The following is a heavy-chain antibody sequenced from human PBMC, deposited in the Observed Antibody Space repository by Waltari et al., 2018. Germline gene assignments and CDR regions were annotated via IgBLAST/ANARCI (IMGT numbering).Heavy chain of an antibody. CDR1: GGSFSGYY. CDR2: IKHSGST. CDR3: ARKRGMDV. Sequence: QVQLQQWGAGLLKPSETLSLTCAVYGGSFSGYYWSWIRQPPGKGLEWIGEIKHSGSTNYNPSLKIRVTISVDTSKNQFSLKLSSVTAADTAVYYCARKRGMDVWGQGTTVTVSS. V-gene: IGHV4-34*01. J-gene: IGHJ6*02.